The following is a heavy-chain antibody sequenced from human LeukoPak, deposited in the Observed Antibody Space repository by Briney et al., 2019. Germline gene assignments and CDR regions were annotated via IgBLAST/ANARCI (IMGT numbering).Heavy chain of an antibody. J-gene: IGHJ6*03. CDR1: GVSISSYY. CDR2: IYYSGST. Sequence: SETLSLTCTVSGVSISSYYWSWLRQPPGKGLEWVGYIYYSGSTNYNPSLKSRVTISANPSKNQFSLKLSSVTAAAPAVYYCARRASGSGSYYDYYYYYYMDVWGKGTTVTISS. V-gene: IGHV4-59*01. D-gene: IGHD3-10*01. CDR3: ARRASGSGSYYDYYYYYYMDV.